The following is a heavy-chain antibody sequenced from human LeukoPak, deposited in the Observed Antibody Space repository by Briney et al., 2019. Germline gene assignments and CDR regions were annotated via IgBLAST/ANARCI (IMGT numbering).Heavy chain of an antibody. J-gene: IGHJ4*02. Sequence: GGSLRLSCAASGFAFSDYSMNWVRQAPGKGLEWISAITSDANLIYYADSMRGRVTISRDNAENSVYLPMNGLRAEDTAIYYCASGGATVWGYWGQGALVIVSS. CDR1: GFAFSDYS. CDR3: ASGGATVWGY. V-gene: IGHV3-21*06. CDR2: ITSDANLI. D-gene: IGHD3-16*01.